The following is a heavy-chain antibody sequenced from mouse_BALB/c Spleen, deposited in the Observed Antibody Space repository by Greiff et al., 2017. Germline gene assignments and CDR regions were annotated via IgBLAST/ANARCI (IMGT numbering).Heavy chain of an antibody. D-gene: IGHD2-1*01. CDR1: GFNIKDYY. Sequence: EVQLQQSGAELVRSGASVKLSCTASGFNIKDYYMHWVKQRPEQGLEWIGWIDPENGDTEYAPKFQGKATMTADTSSNTAYLQLSSLTSEDTAVYYCNANGNPWFAYWGQGTLVTVSA. J-gene: IGHJ3*01. V-gene: IGHV14-4*02. CDR3: NANGNPWFAY. CDR2: IDPENGDT.